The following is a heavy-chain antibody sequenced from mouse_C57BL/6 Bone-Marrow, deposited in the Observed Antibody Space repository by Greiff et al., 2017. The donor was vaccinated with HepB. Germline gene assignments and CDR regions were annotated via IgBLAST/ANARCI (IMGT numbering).Heavy chain of an antibody. CDR1: GYTFTDYY. J-gene: IGHJ2*01. D-gene: IGHD1-1*01. CDR3: ARGDYYGSSDY. V-gene: IGHV1-26*01. Sequence: EVQLQQSGPELVKPGASVKISCKASGYTFTDYYMNWVKQSHGKSLEWIGDINPNNGGTSYNQKFKGKATLTVDKSSSTAYMELRSLTSEDSAVYYCARGDYYGSSDYWGQGTTLTVSS. CDR2: INPNNGGT.